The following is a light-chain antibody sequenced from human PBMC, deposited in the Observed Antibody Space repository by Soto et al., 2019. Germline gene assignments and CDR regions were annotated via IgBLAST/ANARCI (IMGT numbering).Light chain of an antibody. CDR1: QSVSSC. CDR3: QQRSDWPLT. V-gene: IGKV3-11*01. Sequence: EIVLTQSPATLSLSPGERATLSCRASQSVSSCLAWYQQRPGQAPRLLIFDASNRATGIPARFSGSGSGTDFTLTISSLEPEDVAVYYCQQRSDWPLTFGGGTKVEIK. CDR2: DAS. J-gene: IGKJ4*01.